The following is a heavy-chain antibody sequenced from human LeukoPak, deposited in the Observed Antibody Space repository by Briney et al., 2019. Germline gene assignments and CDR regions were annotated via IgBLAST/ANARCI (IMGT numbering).Heavy chain of an antibody. CDR1: GFTFSVYD. D-gene: IGHD5-18*01. CDR2: LSHDGSKK. V-gene: IGHV3-33*05. J-gene: IGHJ4*02. CDR3: ARDRYGHFDY. Sequence: GGSLRLSCAASGFTFSVYDLHWVRQTPGKGLEWVAVLSHDGSKKYNGDSVKGRFTISRDNSKNTLYLQMNDLRVEDTAVYYCARDRYGHFDYWGQGTLVTVSS.